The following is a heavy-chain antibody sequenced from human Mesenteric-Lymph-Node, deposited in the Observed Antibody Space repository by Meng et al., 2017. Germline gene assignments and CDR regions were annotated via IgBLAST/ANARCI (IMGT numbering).Heavy chain of an antibody. D-gene: IGHD1-7*01. V-gene: IGHV3-74*01. CDR2: INNDGRST. CDR1: GFTFSSYV. CDR3: GRNYDGRVGY. J-gene: IGHJ4*01. Sequence: EVQLVEAGGGLVQPGGSLRLSCAASGFTFSSYVMYWVRQAPGKGLEWVSRINNDGRSTGYADSVKGRFTISRENAKNTLYLQMNSLRAEDTAVYYCGRNYDGRVGYWGHRTLVTVSS.